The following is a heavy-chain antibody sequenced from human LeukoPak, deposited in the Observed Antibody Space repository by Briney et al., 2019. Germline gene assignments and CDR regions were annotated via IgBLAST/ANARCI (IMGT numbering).Heavy chain of an antibody. V-gene: IGHV1-18*01. Sequence: GASVEVSCKVSGYTFLTNGITWVRQAPGQGFEWMGWISTYNGNTNYAQKVQDRVTMTTDTFTNTAYMELRSLRSDDTAVYYCARVPYYYDSSAYFDYWGQGTLVTVSS. J-gene: IGHJ4*02. CDR3: ARVPYYYDSSAYFDY. CDR2: ISTYNGNT. CDR1: GYTFLTNG. D-gene: IGHD3-22*01.